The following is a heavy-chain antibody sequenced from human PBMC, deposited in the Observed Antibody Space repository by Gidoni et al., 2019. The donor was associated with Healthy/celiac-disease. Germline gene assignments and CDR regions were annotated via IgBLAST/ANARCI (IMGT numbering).Heavy chain of an antibody. CDR1: GGTFSSYA. CDR3: ARAGYSSGTYYGMDV. Sequence: QVQLVQSGAEVKKPGSSVKVSCKASGGTFSSYAISWVRQAPGQGLAWMGRIIPILGIANYAQKFQGRVTMTADKSTSTAYMELSSLRSEDTAVYYCARAGYSSGTYYGMDVWGQGTTVTVSS. CDR2: IIPILGIA. V-gene: IGHV1-69*04. J-gene: IGHJ6*02. D-gene: IGHD6-19*01.